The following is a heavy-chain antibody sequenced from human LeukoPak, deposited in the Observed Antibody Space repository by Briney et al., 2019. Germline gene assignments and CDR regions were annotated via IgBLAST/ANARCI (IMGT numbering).Heavy chain of an antibody. J-gene: IGHJ4*02. CDR3: ARETPRRGETRDGYR. Sequence: GGLRLSCAASGFTFKKYWMNWVRQVPGKGLECLANIKEDGSETYYADSVKGRFTISRDNPKNLLFLQINSLRVEDTAVYYCARETPRRGETRDGYRWGQGTLVTVSS. V-gene: IGHV3-7*01. CDR2: IKEDGSET. D-gene: IGHD5-24*01. CDR1: GFTFKKYW.